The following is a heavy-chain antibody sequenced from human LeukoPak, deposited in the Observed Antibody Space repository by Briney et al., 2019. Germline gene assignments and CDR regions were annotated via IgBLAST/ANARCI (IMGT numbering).Heavy chain of an antibody. CDR2: ISSSSSYI. V-gene: IGHV3-21*01. J-gene: IGHJ6*02. CDR1: GFTFSSYA. Sequence: PGGSLRLSCAASGFTFSSYAMSWVRQAPGKGLEWVSSISSSSSYIYYADSVKGRFTISRDNAKNSLYLQMNSLRAEDTAVYYCASLPYYDFWSGYGNMDVWGQGTTVTVSS. D-gene: IGHD3-3*01. CDR3: ASLPYYDFWSGYGNMDV.